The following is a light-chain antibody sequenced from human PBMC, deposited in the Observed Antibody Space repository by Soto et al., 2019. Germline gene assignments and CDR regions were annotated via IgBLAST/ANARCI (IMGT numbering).Light chain of an antibody. J-gene: IGKJ1*01. Sequence: EILMTQSPSTLSVSLGESATLSCRASQSVSSNLAWYRQKLGQAPRLLIYGASTRASGVPARFSGSGSGREFTLTINSLPSEDFAIYLCQQYNKWPPWTFGQGTKVDIK. CDR3: QQYNKWPPWT. V-gene: IGKV3-15*01. CDR1: QSVSSN. CDR2: GAS.